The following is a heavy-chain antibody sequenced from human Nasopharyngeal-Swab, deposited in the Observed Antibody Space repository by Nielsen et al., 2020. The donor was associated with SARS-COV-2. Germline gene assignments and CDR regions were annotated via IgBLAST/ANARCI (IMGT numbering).Heavy chain of an antibody. Sequence: GESLKISCTASGYTFSSYWMHWVRQVPGKGLVWVSRINIDGSVTDYADSVRGRFTISRDNAKNTLYLQMNSLRVEDTAVYYCARVGICKNDWCGSYDSWGQGTLVTVSS. D-gene: IGHD3-9*01. J-gene: IGHJ4*02. CDR3: ARVGICKNDWCGSYDS. V-gene: IGHV3-74*01. CDR2: INIDGSVT. CDR1: GYTFSSYW.